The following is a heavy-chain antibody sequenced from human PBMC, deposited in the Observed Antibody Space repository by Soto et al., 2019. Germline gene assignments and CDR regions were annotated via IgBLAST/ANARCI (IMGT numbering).Heavy chain of an antibody. CDR1: GNSLSNFY. CDR3: ASSSNLFYYGMDV. CDR2: IYPGNSET. V-gene: IGHV5-51*01. Sequence: PGESLKISCKGSGNSLSNFYIGWVRQMAGKGLEWMGIIYPGNSETRVSPSFQGQVTISADRSSSTAYLQWSSLKASDTAIYYCASSSNLFYYGMDVWGQGTTVTVSS. J-gene: IGHJ6*01. D-gene: IGHD6-13*01.